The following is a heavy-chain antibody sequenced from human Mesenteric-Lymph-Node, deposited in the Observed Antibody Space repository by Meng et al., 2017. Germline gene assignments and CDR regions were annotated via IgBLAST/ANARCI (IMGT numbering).Heavy chain of an antibody. D-gene: IGHD6-13*01. Sequence: QVPLQESGPGLVRPSETLSLTCTVSGDSVSTNYFWSWLRQSPGKGLELIGYIHYSRSPDYNPSLKSRVTISIDTSKNQFSLNLNSVTAADTAVYYCARRGSWYAYFDDWGQGALVTVSS. CDR3: ARRGSWYAYFDD. CDR2: IHYSRSP. CDR1: GDSVSTNYF. V-gene: IGHV4-61*01. J-gene: IGHJ4*02.